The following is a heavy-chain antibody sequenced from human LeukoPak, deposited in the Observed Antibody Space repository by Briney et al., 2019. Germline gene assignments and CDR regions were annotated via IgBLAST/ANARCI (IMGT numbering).Heavy chain of an antibody. D-gene: IGHD6-19*01. J-gene: IGHJ5*02. V-gene: IGHV3-23*01. CDR3: AKDLAVAGTGYNWFDP. CDR2: ISGSGGST. CDR1: GFTFSSYA. Sequence: PGGSLRLSCAASGFTFSSYAMSWVRQAPGKGLEWVSAISGSGGSTYYADSVKGRFTISRDNSKNTLYLQMNSLRAEDTAVYYCAKDLAVAGTGYNWFDPWGQGTLVTVSS.